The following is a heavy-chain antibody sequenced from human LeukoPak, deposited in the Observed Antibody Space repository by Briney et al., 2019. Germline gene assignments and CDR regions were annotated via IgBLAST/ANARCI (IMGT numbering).Heavy chain of an antibody. CDR2: IYYSGST. D-gene: IGHD3-22*01. V-gene: IGHV4-59*01. CDR1: GGSISSYY. J-gene: IGHJ6*03. Sequence: ASETLSLTCTVSGGSISSYYWSWIRQPPGKGLEWIGYIYYSGSTNYNPSLKSRVTISVDTSKNQFSLKLSSVTAADTAVYYCARAGSGYYYRDYYYYMDVWGKGTTVTVSS. CDR3: ARAGSGYYYRDYYYYMDV.